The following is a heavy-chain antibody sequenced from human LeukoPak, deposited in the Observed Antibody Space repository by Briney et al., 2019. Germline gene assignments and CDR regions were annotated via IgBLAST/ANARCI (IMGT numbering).Heavy chain of an antibody. J-gene: IGHJ4*02. D-gene: IGHD2-21*02. Sequence: PGGSLRLSCAASGFTFSSYGMHWVRQAPGKGLEWVSYISSSSGTIYYADSVKGRFTISRDNAKNSLYLQMNSLRAEDTAVYYCARGGDPDYWGQGTLVTVSS. CDR3: ARGGDPDY. CDR1: GFTFSSYG. V-gene: IGHV3-48*04. CDR2: ISSSSGTI.